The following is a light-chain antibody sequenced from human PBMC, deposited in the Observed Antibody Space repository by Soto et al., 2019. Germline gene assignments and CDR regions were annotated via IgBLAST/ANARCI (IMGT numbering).Light chain of an antibody. CDR1: QSVGNNY. V-gene: IGKV3-20*01. CDR3: EQYGSTPLT. CDR2: DAS. Sequence: EIVLTQSPGTLSLSPGERATLSCRASQSVGNNYLAWYQQKPGQAPRFLIYDASSRATGIPDRFSGSGSGTDFTLTISRLEPEDFGVYYCEQYGSTPLTFGGGTKVEIK. J-gene: IGKJ4*01.